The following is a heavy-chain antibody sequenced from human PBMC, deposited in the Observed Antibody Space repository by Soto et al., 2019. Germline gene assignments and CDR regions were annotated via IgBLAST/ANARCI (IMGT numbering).Heavy chain of an antibody. CDR3: ARVRATDYEIDY. CDR1: GFTFSDYY. CDR2: FSNSGSTM. D-gene: IGHD4-17*01. J-gene: IGHJ4*02. Sequence: PGGSLRLSCAASGFTFSDYYMSWIRQSPGKGLEWVSYFSNSGSTMFYADFVKGRFTISRDNADNSVFLDMNNLRVDDTATYYCARVRATDYEIDYWGQGALVTVSS. V-gene: IGHV3-11*01.